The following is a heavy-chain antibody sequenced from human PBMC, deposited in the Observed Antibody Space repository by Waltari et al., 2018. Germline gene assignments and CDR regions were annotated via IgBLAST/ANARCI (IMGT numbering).Heavy chain of an antibody. D-gene: IGHD2-2*01. J-gene: IGHJ4*02. CDR2: IYYSGST. CDR3: ARLERVPAAPFDY. CDR1: GGSISSSSYY. Sequence: QLQLQESGPGLVKPSETLSLTFTVSGGSISSSSYYWGWIRQPPGKGLEWIGSIYYSGSTYYNPSLKSRVTISVDTSKNQFSLKLSSVTAADTAVYYCARLERVPAAPFDYWGQGTLVTVSS. V-gene: IGHV4-39*01.